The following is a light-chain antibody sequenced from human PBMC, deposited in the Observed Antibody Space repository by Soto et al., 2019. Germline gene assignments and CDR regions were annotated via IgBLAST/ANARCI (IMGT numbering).Light chain of an antibody. CDR2: VGTGGIVG. Sequence: QSVLTQPPSASASLGASVTLTCTLSSGYSNYKVDWYQQRPGKGPRFVMRVGTGGIVGSKGDGIPDRFSVLGSGLNRYLTIKNIQEEDESDYHCGADHGSGGNFVALFGGGTKLTVL. CDR3: GADHGSGGNFVAL. CDR1: SGYSNYK. V-gene: IGLV9-49*01. J-gene: IGLJ2*01.